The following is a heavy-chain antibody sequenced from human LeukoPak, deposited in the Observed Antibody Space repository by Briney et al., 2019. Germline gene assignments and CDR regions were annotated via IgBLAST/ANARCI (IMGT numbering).Heavy chain of an antibody. J-gene: IGHJ4*02. Sequence: ASVKVSCKASGYTFTSHHMHLVRQASGQGLEWMGMIHPGSGSTTYAQKFQGRVTMTKDTSTSTVYMELSSLRSEDTAVYYCATTYGSGPHWGQGTLVTVSS. CDR1: GYTFTSHH. CDR2: IHPGSGST. D-gene: IGHD3-3*01. V-gene: IGHV1-46*01. CDR3: ATTYGSGPH.